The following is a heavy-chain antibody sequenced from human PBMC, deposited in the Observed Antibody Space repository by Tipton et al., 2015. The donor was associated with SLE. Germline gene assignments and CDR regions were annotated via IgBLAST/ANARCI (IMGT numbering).Heavy chain of an antibody. J-gene: IGHJ6*02. CDR1: GGTFSSYA. Sequence: QLVQSGAEVKKPGSSVKVSCKASGGTFSSYAISWVRQAPGQGLEWMGGIIPIFGTANYAQKFQGRVTMTTDTSTSTAYMELRSLISADAAVFYGGRVCDYINSRHYYGMDVWGQGTTVTVSS. V-gene: IGHV1-69*06. CDR2: IIPIFGTA. D-gene: IGHD4-11*01. CDR3: GRVCDYINSRHYYGMDV.